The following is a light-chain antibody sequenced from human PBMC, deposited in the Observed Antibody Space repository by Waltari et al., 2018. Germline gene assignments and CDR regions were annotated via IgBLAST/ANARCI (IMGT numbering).Light chain of an antibody. CDR1: SSNIESNP. J-gene: IGLJ2*01. V-gene: IGLV1-44*01. CDR3: ASWDYSLNGVV. Sequence: QPVVTQPPSASGTPGQRVTTPCSGSSSNIESNPVNWYQQLPGRAPRLLIYSNSHRPSGVPDRFSASTSGKSASLAISGLQSDDEGNYYCASWDYSLNGVVYGGGTKLTVL. CDR2: SNS.